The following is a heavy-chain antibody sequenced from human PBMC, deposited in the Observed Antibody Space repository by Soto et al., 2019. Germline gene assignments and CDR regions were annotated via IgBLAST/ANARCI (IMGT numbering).Heavy chain of an antibody. D-gene: IGHD2-2*01. CDR1: GYTFTSYG. Sequence: SVKVSCKASGYTFTSYGISWVRQAPRQGREWMGWINPNSGGTNYAQKFQGRVTMTRDTSISTAYMELSRLRSDDTAVYYCAREGNLGYCSSTSCPFDYWGQGTLVTVSS. CDR3: AREGNLGYCSSTSCPFDY. V-gene: IGHV1-2*02. CDR2: INPNSGGT. J-gene: IGHJ4*02.